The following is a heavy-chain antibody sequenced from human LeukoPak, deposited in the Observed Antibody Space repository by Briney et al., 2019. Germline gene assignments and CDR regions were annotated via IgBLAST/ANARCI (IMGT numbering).Heavy chain of an antibody. Sequence: PGGSLRLSCAASGFTFSSYAMSWVRQAPGKGLEWVSAISGSGGSTYYADSVKGRSTISRDNSKNTLYLQMNSLRAEDTAVYYCAKGPRGAARSYPNPFADYWGQGTLVTVSS. V-gene: IGHV3-23*01. CDR3: AKGPRGAARSYPNPFADY. D-gene: IGHD6-6*01. J-gene: IGHJ4*02. CDR2: ISGSGGST. CDR1: GFTFSSYA.